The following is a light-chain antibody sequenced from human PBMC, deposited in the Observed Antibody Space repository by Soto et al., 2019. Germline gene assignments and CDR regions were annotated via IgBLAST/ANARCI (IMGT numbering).Light chain of an antibody. CDR3: QQRRNWPPIS. J-gene: IGKJ5*01. Sequence: ERLMAQSPDTLCVSPGDRSTLTCWSSQSVTSNLAWYQQKPGQAPRLLIYDAANRATGIPARFSGSGSGTDLPLTIISRVPNDVAVYYCQQRRNWPPISFGQGTRLEIK. CDR2: DAA. CDR1: QSVTSN. V-gene: IGKV3-11*01.